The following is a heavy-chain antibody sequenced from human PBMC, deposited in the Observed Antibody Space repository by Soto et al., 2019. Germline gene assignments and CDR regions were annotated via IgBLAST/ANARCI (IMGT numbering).Heavy chain of an antibody. V-gene: IGHV3-23*01. D-gene: IGHD3-16*01. CDR3: AKDRGTEDYDYECDAFDI. CDR2: ISGSGGST. J-gene: IGHJ3*02. CDR1: GFTFSSYA. Sequence: EVQLLESGGGLVQPGGSLRLSCAASGFTFSSYAMSWVRQAPGKGLEWVSAISGSGGSTYYADSVKGRFTISRDNSKNTLYLQMNRLRAEDTAVYYCAKDRGTEDYDYECDAFDIWGQGTMVTVSS.